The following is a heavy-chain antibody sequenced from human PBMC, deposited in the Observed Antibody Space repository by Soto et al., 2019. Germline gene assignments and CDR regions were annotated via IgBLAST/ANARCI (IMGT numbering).Heavy chain of an antibody. Sequence: ASVKVSCKVSGYTITDLSRQWVRQATGKGLEWMGGFDPEDGETIYAQKFQGRVTMTEDTSTDTAYMELSSLRSEDTAVYYCATAGWATAFDIWGQGTMVTVSS. CDR2: FDPEDGET. D-gene: IGHD3-16*01. CDR1: GYTITDLS. V-gene: IGHV1-24*01. J-gene: IGHJ3*02. CDR3: ATAGWATAFDI.